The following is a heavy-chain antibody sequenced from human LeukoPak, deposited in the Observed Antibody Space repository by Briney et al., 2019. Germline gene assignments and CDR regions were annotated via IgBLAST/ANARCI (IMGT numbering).Heavy chain of an antibody. V-gene: IGHV1-69*13. CDR2: IIPILGTA. D-gene: IGHD3-16*02. J-gene: IGHJ6*04. Sequence: AASVKVSCKASGGTFSSYAISWVRQAPGQGLEWMGGIIPILGTANYAQKFQGRVTITADESTSTAYMELSSLRSEDTAVYYCARARYDYVWGSYRYTEYYYYYGMDVWGKGTTVTVSS. CDR3: ARARYDYVWGSYRYTEYYYYYGMDV. CDR1: GGTFSSYA.